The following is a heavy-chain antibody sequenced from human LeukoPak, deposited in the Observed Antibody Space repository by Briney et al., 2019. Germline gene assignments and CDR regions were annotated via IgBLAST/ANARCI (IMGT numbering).Heavy chain of an antibody. J-gene: IGHJ4*02. CDR2: IYPYTGAT. CDR3: ARDGPAQVVDFDY. Sequence: DSVKASCKASGYTFSGTGWYLYWLRQAPGQGLECMGWIYPYTGATHYAQKFQGRVAMTRDTSISTAYMALSRLRPDDTAVYYCARDGPAQVVDFDYWGQGTLVTVSS. V-gene: IGHV1-2*02. D-gene: IGHD2-15*01. CDR1: GYTFSGTGWY.